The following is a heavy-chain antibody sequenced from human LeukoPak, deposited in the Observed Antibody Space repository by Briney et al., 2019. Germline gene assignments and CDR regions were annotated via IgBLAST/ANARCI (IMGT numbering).Heavy chain of an antibody. D-gene: IGHD5-18*01. CDR1: GFSFSVYW. CDR2: ISNDGSDT. V-gene: IGHV3-74*01. J-gene: IGHJ4*02. CDR3: ASTPYSYGYYFDY. Sequence: PGGSLRLSCAASGFSFSVYWMHWVRQVPGKGLVWVSRISNDGSDTSYADSVKGRFTISRDNAKNTLYMQMDSLRAEDTAVYYYASTPYSYGYYFDYWGQGTLVTVSS.